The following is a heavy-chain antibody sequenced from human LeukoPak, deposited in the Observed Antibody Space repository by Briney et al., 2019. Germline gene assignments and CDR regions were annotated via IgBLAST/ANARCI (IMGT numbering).Heavy chain of an antibody. CDR1: GFTFSDAW. J-gene: IGHJ4*02. CDR2: IKSESAGGTT. D-gene: IGHD6-6*01. CDR3: STDGGVAARRGAY. V-gene: IGHV3-15*01. Sequence: GGSLRLPCAASGFTFSDAWMGWVRQAPGMGLEWVGRIKSESAGGTTDYAAPVKGRFTLLRDDSKNTLDLQMNSLKTEDTRVYYCSTDGGVAARRGAYWGQGTLVTVSS.